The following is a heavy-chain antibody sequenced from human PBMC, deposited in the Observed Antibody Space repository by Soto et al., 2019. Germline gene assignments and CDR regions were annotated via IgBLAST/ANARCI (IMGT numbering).Heavy chain of an antibody. CDR3: ARRANTGNAFEGGMDV. CDR1: RFTFNNYA. Sequence: QVQLVETGGGVVQPGRSLRLSCEVSRFTFNNYAMHWVRQAPGKGLEWVAVISYDGSNKYYADSVKGRFTISRDNSKDTLYLQMDSLGVEDTALYYCARRANTGNAFEGGMDVWGPGTTVTVSS. J-gene: IGHJ6*02. D-gene: IGHD2-8*02. CDR2: ISYDGSNK. V-gene: IGHV3-30-3*01.